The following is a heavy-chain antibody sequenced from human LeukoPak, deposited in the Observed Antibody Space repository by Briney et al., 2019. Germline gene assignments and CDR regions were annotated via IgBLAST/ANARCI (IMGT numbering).Heavy chain of an antibody. CDR1: DFSFTSYG. CDR3: ARDLTSNVAVTECHYYAMDV. Sequence: GASVKVSCKASDFSFTSYGMSWVRQAPGQGLEWMGWISAYNGSTKYAQKLQGRVTMTTDTSTGTAYMELRSLRPDDTAVYYCARDLTSNVAVTECHYYAMDVWGQGTTVTVSS. V-gene: IGHV1-18*01. CDR2: ISAYNGST. D-gene: IGHD6-19*01. J-gene: IGHJ6*02.